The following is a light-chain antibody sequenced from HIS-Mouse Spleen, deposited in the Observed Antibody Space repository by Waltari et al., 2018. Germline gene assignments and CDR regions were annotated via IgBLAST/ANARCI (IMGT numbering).Light chain of an antibody. J-gene: IGLJ3*02. CDR2: KDS. V-gene: IGLV3-27*01. CDR3: YSAADNNEWV. CDR1: ELAKKY. Sequence: SYELTQPSSVSVSPGQTARITCSGDELAKKYARWFQQKPGQAPVLVIYKDSDRPSGIPGRFSGSSSGTTVTLTISGAQVEDEADYYCYSAADNNEWVFGGGTKLTVL.